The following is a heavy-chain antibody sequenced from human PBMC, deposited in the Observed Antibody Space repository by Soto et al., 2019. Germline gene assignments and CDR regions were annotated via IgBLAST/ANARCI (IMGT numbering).Heavy chain of an antibody. CDR3: ARELVVGGRSLNS. CDR2: IKGDGSEK. V-gene: IGHV3-7*01. D-gene: IGHD1-26*01. J-gene: IGHJ4*02. CDR1: GFTFRSYL. Sequence: EVQLVESGGGLVQPGGSLRLSCVGSGFTFRSYLMTWVRQAPGKGLEWVANIKGDGSEKYYVDSVEGRFTISRDNAKNSLYLQMNSLRAEDTAVYYCARELVVGGRSLNSWGPGTLVTVSS.